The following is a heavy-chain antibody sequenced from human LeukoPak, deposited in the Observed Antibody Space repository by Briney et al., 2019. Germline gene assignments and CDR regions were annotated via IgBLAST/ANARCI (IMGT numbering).Heavy chain of an antibody. CDR3: ARDLWDFWSGFDY. V-gene: IGHV3-48*03. CDR1: GFTFSSYE. CDR2: ISSSGSTI. D-gene: IGHD3-3*01. J-gene: IGHJ4*02. Sequence: GGSLRLSCAASGFTFSSYEMTWVRQAPGKGLEWVSYISSSGSTIYYVDSVKGRFTISRDNAKNSLYLQMNSLRAEDTAVYYCARDLWDFWSGFDYWGQGTLVTVSS.